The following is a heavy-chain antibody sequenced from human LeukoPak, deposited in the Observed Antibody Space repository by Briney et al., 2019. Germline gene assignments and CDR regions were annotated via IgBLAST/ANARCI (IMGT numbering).Heavy chain of an antibody. Sequence: GGSLRLSCAASRFTFSSYELNWVSQAQGKGLERVSYISSSGSTIYYADSVKGRFTISRDNAKNSLYLQMNSLRAEDTAVYYCARQDYDILTGYYRYFDYWGQGTRVTVSS. V-gene: IGHV3-48*03. CDR1: RFTFSSYE. CDR3: ARQDYDILTGYYRYFDY. J-gene: IGHJ4*02. D-gene: IGHD3-9*01. CDR2: ISSSGSTI.